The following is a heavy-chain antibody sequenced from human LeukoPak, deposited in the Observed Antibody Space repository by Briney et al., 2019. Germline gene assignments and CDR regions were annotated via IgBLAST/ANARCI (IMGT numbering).Heavy chain of an antibody. D-gene: IGHD5-12*01. V-gene: IGHV3-48*01. CDR1: GFSFSTYT. CDR2: IRWTGET. J-gene: IGHJ5*02. CDR3: ARDAGDSGYGCDL. Sequence: PGGSLRLSCAASGFSFSTYTMNWVRQAPGKGLEWVSHIRWTGETFYADSVKGRFTMSRDTARNSVFLEMNNLRGEDTAVYHCARDAGDSGYGCDLWGQGTLVTVS.